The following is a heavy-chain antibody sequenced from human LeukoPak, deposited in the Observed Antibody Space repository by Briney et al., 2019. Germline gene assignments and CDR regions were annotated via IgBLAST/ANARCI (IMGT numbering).Heavy chain of an antibody. Sequence: SETLSLTCTVSGGSISSGSYYWSWIRQPAGKGLEWIGRIDSSGNTNYNPSLKSRATISVDTSKNQFSLKLSSVTAADTAVYYCARATSGGYDFWSGRNWFDPWGRGTLVTVSS. CDR2: IDSSGNT. V-gene: IGHV4-61*02. CDR1: GGSISSGSYY. J-gene: IGHJ5*02. D-gene: IGHD3-3*01. CDR3: ARATSGGYDFWSGRNWFDP.